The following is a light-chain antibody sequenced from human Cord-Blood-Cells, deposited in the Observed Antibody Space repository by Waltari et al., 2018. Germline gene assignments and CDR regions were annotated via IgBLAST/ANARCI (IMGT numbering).Light chain of an antibody. V-gene: IGKV3-20*01. J-gene: IGKJ4*01. CDR1: QSVSSSY. CDR3: QQYGSSPLT. CDR2: GAS. Sequence: EIVLTQSPGTLSLYPGERATRSCRASQSVSSSYLAWYQQKPGQAPRLLIYGASSRATGIPDRFSGSGSGTDFTLTISRLEPEDFAVYYCQQYGSSPLTFGGGTKVEIK.